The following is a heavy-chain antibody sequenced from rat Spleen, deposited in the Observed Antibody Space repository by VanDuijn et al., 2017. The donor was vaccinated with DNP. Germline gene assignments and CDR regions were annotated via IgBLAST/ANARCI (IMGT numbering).Heavy chain of an antibody. D-gene: IGHD1-1*01. Sequence: QVQLMESGPGLVQPSETLSLTCTVSGFSLTSYNVHWVRQPPGKGLEWMGVIWTGGSTAYNSLLKSRRSISRDTPTSQVFLKRNSLQTEGTATYDCARVDYSGPRYYFDYWGQGVMVTVSS. CDR1: GFSLTSYN. V-gene: IGHV2-45*01. J-gene: IGHJ2*01. CDR3: ARVDYSGPRYYFDY. CDR2: IWTGGST.